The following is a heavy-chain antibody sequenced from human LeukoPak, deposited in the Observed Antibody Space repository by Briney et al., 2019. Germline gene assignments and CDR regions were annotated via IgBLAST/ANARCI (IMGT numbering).Heavy chain of an antibody. Sequence: SETLSLTCAVYGGSFSGYYWSWIRQPPGKGLEWIGEINHSGSTNYNPSLKSRVTISVDTSKNQFSLKLSSVTAADTAVYYCARQYSSSWYEDYWGQGTPVTVSS. V-gene: IGHV4-34*01. D-gene: IGHD6-13*01. CDR1: GGSFSGYY. J-gene: IGHJ4*02. CDR2: INHSGST. CDR3: ARQYSSSWYEDY.